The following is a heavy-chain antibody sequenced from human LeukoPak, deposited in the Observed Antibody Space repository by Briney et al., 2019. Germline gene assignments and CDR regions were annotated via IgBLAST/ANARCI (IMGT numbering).Heavy chain of an antibody. CDR2: ISAYNGNT. J-gene: IGHJ4*02. D-gene: IGHD5-12*01. Sequence: ASVKVSFKASGYTFSNSGISWVRQAPGQGLEWMGWISAYNGNTKYAQKVQGRLTLTTETSTSTAYMELRSLISDDTAVYYCARGRVATIIDYWGQGTLVTVSS. CDR3: ARGRVATIIDY. V-gene: IGHV1-18*01. CDR1: GYTFSNSG.